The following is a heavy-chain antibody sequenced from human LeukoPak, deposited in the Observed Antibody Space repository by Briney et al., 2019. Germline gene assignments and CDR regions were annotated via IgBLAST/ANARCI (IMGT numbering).Heavy chain of an antibody. CDR2: IRSKANSYAT. Sequence: GGSLRLSCAASGFTFSGSAMHWVRQAPGKGLEWVGRIRSKANSYATAYAASVKGRFTISRDDSKNTAYLQMNSLKTEDTAVYYCTSGYCSSTSCFDYWGQGTLVTVSS. V-gene: IGHV3-73*01. J-gene: IGHJ4*02. CDR1: GFTFSGSA. D-gene: IGHD2-2*03. CDR3: TSGYCSSTSCFDY.